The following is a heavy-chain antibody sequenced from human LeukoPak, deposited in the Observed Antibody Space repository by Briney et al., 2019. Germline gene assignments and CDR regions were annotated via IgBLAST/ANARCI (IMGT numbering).Heavy chain of an antibody. Sequence: GGSLRLSCEASGFTFTSYGIHWVRQAPGKGLEWVAVISYDGSNKYYADSVKGRFAISRGNSKNTVYLQMNSLRAEDTAVYYCARNYASGTYDFGYWGQGALVTVSS. D-gene: IGHD3-10*01. V-gene: IGHV3-30*19. CDR3: ARNYASGTYDFGY. J-gene: IGHJ4*02. CDR1: GFTFTSYG. CDR2: ISYDGSNK.